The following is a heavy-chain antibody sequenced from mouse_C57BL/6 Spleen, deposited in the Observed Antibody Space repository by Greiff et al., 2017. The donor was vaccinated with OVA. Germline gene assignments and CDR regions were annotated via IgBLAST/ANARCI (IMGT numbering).Heavy chain of an antibody. CDR2: INPNNGGT. CDR3: ARKRVYYDYDLSYAMDY. Sequence: EVQLQQSGPELVKPGASVKISCKASGYTFTDYYMNWVKQSHGKSLEWIGDINPNNGGTSYNQKFKGKATLTVDKSSSTAYMELRSLTSEDSAVYYCARKRVYYDYDLSYAMDYWGQGTSVTVSS. V-gene: IGHV1-26*01. CDR1: GYTFTDYY. D-gene: IGHD2-4*01. J-gene: IGHJ4*01.